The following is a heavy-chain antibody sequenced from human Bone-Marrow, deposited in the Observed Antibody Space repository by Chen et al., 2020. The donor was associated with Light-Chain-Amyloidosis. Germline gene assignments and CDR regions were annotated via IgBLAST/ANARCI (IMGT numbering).Heavy chain of an antibody. V-gene: IGHV3-74*03. CDR1: GFTFTAYW. Sequence: EVQVVESGGGLVQPGGSLRLSCTASGFTFTAYWMHWVRQAPGKGLVWVARVNNDGSDATYADSVKGRFTISRDNARNTVFLQMNSLRAEDTAVYYSARVGIQGMTFERYNYYYYMDVWGKGTTVTVSS. J-gene: IGHJ6*03. D-gene: IGHD5-18*01. CDR3: ARVGIQGMTFERYNYYYYMDV. CDR2: VNNDGSDA.